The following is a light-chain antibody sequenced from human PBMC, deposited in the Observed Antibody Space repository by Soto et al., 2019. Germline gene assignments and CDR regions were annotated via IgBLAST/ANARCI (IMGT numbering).Light chain of an antibody. CDR3: SIFAGGNSVI. V-gene: IGLV2-8*01. CDR2: EVT. CDR1: SSDIGSYVF. Sequence: QSALTQPPSASGSPGQSVAISCTGTSSDIGSYVFVSWYQQHPGKAPKLLIYEVTKRPSGVPDRFSGSKSGNTASLTVSGLQVDDEADYYCSIFAGGNSVIFGGGTKLTVL. J-gene: IGLJ2*01.